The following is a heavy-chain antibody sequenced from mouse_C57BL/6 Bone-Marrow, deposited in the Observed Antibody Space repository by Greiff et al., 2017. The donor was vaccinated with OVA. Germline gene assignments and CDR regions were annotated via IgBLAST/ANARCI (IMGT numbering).Heavy chain of an antibody. CDR1: GYTFTSYW. J-gene: IGHJ3*01. CDR3: ASNYGSSYAFAY. CDR2: IDPNSGGT. Sequence: VQLQQPGAELVKPGASVKLSCKASGYTFTSYWMHWVKQRPGRGLEWIGRIDPNSGGTKYNEKFKSKATLTVDKPSSTAYMQRSSLTSEDSAVYYCASNYGSSYAFAYWGQGTLVTVSA. V-gene: IGHV1-72*01. D-gene: IGHD1-1*01.